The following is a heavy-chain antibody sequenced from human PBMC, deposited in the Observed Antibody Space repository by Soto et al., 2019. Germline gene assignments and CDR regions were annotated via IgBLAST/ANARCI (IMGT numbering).Heavy chain of an antibody. J-gene: IGHJ6*02. V-gene: IGHV1-46*01. Sequence: VKVSCKAPGDTITSYYMHWVQPAPGQVLEWMGIINPSGGSTSYAQKFQGRVTITRDTSASTAYMELSSLRSEDTAVYYCARDPGYYYDSSGYLGMDGWGQGTTVTVS. CDR1: GDTITSYY. CDR2: INPSGGST. CDR3: ARDPGYYYDSSGYLGMDG. D-gene: IGHD3-22*01.